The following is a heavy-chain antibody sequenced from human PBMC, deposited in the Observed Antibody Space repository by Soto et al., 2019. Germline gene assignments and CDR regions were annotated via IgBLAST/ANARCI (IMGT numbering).Heavy chain of an antibody. J-gene: IGHJ6*02. CDR2: IYYSGST. D-gene: IGHD2-2*01. Sequence: PSETLSLTCTVSGGSISSGDYYWSWIRQHPGKGLEWIGYIYYSGSTYYNPSLKSRVTISVDTSKNQFSLKLSSVTAADTAVYYCARRQDIVVVPAALYGMDVWGQGTTVTVSS. V-gene: IGHV4-31*03. CDR1: GGSISSGDYY. CDR3: ARRQDIVVVPAALYGMDV.